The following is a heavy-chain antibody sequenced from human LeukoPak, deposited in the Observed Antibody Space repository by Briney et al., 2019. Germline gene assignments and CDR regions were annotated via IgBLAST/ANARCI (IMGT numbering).Heavy chain of an antibody. CDR1: GFTFSNYG. Sequence: PGGSLRLSCAASGFTFSNYGIHWVRQAPGKGLEWVAVIWSDGINKYYVDSVKGRFTISRDNSKNTLYLQMNSLRAHDTAVYYCARSTYSSSSYYFDYWGQGSLVTVSS. V-gene: IGHV3-33*01. CDR3: ARSTYSSSSYYFDY. J-gene: IGHJ4*02. D-gene: IGHD6-13*01. CDR2: IWSDGINK.